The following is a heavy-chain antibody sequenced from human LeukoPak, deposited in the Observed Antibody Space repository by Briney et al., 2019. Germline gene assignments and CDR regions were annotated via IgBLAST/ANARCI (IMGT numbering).Heavy chain of an antibody. V-gene: IGHV3-73*01. Sequence: GGSLRLSCAGSGFTFSAFAIHWVRQASGNGLEWVGRIKNKPDNYATAYAASVKGRFTISRDDSKNTAYLQMNSLKTEDTAVYYCTSRMTTVTTDFDYWGQGTLVTVSS. CDR3: TSRMTTVTTDFDY. J-gene: IGHJ4*02. D-gene: IGHD4-17*01. CDR1: GFTFSAFA. CDR2: IKNKPDNYAT.